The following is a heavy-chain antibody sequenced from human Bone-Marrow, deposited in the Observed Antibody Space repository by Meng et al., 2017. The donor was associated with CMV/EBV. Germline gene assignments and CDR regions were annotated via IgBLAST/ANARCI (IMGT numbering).Heavy chain of an antibody. CDR2: ISSSGSTI. CDR1: GFTFSDYY. CDR3: AREGQQLAFDAFDI. D-gene: IGHD6-13*01. Sequence: GGSLRLSCAASGFTFSDYYMSWIRQAPGKGLEWVSYISSSGSTIYYADSVKGRFTISRDNAKNSLYLQMNSLRAEDTAVYYCAREGQQLAFDAFDIWGQGTMVTVSS. V-gene: IGHV3-11*04. J-gene: IGHJ3*02.